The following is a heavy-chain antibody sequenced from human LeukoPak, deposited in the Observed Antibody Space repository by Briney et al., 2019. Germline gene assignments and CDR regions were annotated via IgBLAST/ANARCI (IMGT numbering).Heavy chain of an antibody. CDR3: ARARIDY. Sequence: GGSLRLSCAASGFTVSTYSMSWVRQAPGKGLEWVANIKQDGSEKYYVDSVKGRFTISRDNAKNSLYLQMNSLRAEDTAVYYCARARIDYWGQGTLVTVSS. J-gene: IGHJ4*02. CDR2: IKQDGSEK. CDR1: GFTVSTYS. V-gene: IGHV3-7*04.